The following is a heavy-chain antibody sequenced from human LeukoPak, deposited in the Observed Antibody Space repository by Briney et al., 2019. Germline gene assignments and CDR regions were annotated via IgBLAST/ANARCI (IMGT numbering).Heavy chain of an antibody. CDR2: ISSSSSTI. Sequence: GGSLRLSCAASGFTFSSYSMNWVRQASGKGLEWVSYISSSSSTIYYADCVKGRFTISRDNAKNSLSLQMNSLRAEDTAVYYCARGDHWDDYADYARRHGGFWYFDYWGQGTLVTVSS. CDR1: GFTFSSYS. CDR3: ARGDHWDDYADYARRHGGFWYFDY. D-gene: IGHD4-17*01. J-gene: IGHJ4*02. V-gene: IGHV3-48*01.